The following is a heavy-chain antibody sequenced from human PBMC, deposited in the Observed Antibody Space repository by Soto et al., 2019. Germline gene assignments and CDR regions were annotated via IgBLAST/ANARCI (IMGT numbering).Heavy chain of an antibody. CDR3: ARSKEDSDYYYYVMDV. D-gene: IGHD2-15*01. V-gene: IGHV6-1*01. Sequence: PSQTLSLTCVGSGDTVSSNSVAWNWVRQSPSRGLEWLGRTYYRSRWYSDYAVSVRSRIDINADTSKNQVSLQLNSVTPEDTAVYYCARSKEDSDYYYYVMDVWGQGTTVTVSS. J-gene: IGHJ6*02. CDR1: GDTVSSNSVA. CDR2: TYYRSRWYS.